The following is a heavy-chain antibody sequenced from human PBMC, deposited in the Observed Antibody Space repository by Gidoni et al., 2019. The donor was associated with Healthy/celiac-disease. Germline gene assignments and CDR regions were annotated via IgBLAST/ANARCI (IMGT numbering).Heavy chain of an antibody. CDR2: ISTTSSYI. D-gene: IGHD6-13*01. CDR1: GFTFSTYA. J-gene: IGHJ6*03. V-gene: IGHV3-21*01. Sequence: EVQLVESGGGLVKPGGSLRLSCAAPGFTFSTYAMNWVRQAPGKGLAWVSSISTTSSYIYYADSVKGRFTISRDNANNSLYVQMNSLRAEDTAVYYCAGSPSGIAAGGRYMDVWGKGTTVTVSS. CDR3: AGSPSGIAAGGRYMDV.